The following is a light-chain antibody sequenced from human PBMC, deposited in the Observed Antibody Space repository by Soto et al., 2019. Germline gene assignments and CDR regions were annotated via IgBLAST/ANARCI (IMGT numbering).Light chain of an antibody. Sequence: DIVMTQSPLSLPVTPGEPASISCRSSQSVLHSNGYNYLDWYLQKPGQSPQLLIYWGSNRASGVPDRFSGSGSGTDFTLQISRVEAEDVGVYYCMQALQTPPYTFGQGTKLEIK. CDR3: MQALQTPPYT. CDR1: QSVLHSNGYNY. J-gene: IGKJ2*01. V-gene: IGKV2-28*01. CDR2: WGS.